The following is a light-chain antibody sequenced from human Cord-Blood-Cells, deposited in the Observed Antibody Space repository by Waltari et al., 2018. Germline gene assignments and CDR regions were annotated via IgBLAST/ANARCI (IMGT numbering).Light chain of an antibody. CDR1: QSISSW. Sequence: DIQMTQSTSTLSASVGDRVTITCRASQSISSWVAWYQQKPGKAPKLLNYKASSLESGVPSRFSGSGSGTEFTLTISSLQPDDFATYYCQQYNSYPYTFGQGTKLEIK. CDR2: KAS. J-gene: IGKJ2*01. V-gene: IGKV1-5*03. CDR3: QQYNSYPYT.